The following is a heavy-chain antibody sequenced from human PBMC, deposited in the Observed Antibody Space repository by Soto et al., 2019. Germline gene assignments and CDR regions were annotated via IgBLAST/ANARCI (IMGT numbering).Heavy chain of an antibody. CDR3: AKVCGGYTSTVDY. V-gene: IGHV3-23*01. CDR2: ISGSGGST. J-gene: IGHJ4*02. D-gene: IGHD1-1*01. Sequence: GGSLRLSCAASGFTFSSYDMSWVRQAPGKGLEWASAISGSGGSTYYADSVKGRFTISRDNSKNTLYLQMNSLRAEDTAVYYCAKVCGGYTSTVDYWGQGILVTVSS. CDR1: GFTFSSYD.